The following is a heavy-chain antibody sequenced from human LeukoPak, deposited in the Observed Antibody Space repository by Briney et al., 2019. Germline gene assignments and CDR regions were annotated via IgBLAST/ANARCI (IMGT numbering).Heavy chain of an antibody. V-gene: IGHV3-23*01. Sequence: PGGSLRLSCAASGFTFSNYAMSWVRQAPGKGLEWVSAISGSGGNTFYADSVKGRFTISRDNSKNTLYLQMNSLGAEDTAVYYCTRVGQSYSTSGQALDHWGQGTLVTVSS. CDR2: ISGSGGNT. J-gene: IGHJ4*02. CDR3: TRVGQSYSTSGQALDH. CDR1: GFTFSNYA. D-gene: IGHD2-8*01.